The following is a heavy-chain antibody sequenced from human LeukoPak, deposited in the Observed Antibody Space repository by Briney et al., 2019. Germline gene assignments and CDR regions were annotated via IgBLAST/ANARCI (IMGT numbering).Heavy chain of an antibody. CDR2: ISAYNGNT. V-gene: IGHV1-18*01. Sequence: ASVTVSCKASGYTFTSYGISWVRQAPGQGREGMGWISAYNGNTNYAQKLQGRVTITTDTSTSTAYMELRSLRSDDTAVYYCARDDIAVAGTGLFDPWGQGTLVTVSS. D-gene: IGHD6-19*01. CDR1: GYTFTSYG. J-gene: IGHJ5*02. CDR3: ARDDIAVAGTGLFDP.